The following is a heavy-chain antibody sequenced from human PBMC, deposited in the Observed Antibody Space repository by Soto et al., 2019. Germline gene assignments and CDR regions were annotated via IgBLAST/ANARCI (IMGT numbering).Heavy chain of an antibody. J-gene: IGHJ6*02. CDR1: GGTFSSYA. CDR3: ARYCSSTSCYLYYYGMDV. V-gene: IGHV1-69*13. D-gene: IGHD2-2*01. Sequence: SVKVSCKASGGTFSSYAISWVRQAPGQGLEWMGGIIPIFGTANYAQKFQGRVTITADEPTSTAYMELSSLRSEDTAVYYCARYCSSTSCYLYYYGMDVWGQGTTVTVSS. CDR2: IIPIFGTA.